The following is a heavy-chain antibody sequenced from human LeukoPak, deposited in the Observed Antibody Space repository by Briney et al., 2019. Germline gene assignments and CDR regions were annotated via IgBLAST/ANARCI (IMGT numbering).Heavy chain of an antibody. V-gene: IGHV3-53*01. CDR3: ARGRGIAAEYFDY. CDR1: GLTGSHNY. D-gene: IGHD6-13*01. CDR2: IHTSGDT. J-gene: IGHJ4*02. Sequence: GGSLRLSCAASGLTGSHNYVSWVRQAPGKGLEWVSAIHTSGDTCYADSVKGRFTISRDNSKNTLYLQMNSLRAEDTAVYYCARGRGIAAEYFDYWGQGTLVTVSS.